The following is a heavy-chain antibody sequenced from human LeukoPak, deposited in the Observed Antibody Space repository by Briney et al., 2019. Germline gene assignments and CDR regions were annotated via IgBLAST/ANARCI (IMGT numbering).Heavy chain of an antibody. Sequence: PSETLSLTCTVSGASFNSDDQYWNWIRQSRGKGLEWIASIHPSGMLYNNPSLESRVTMSRDTSKNQFSLNLNSVTAADTAVYFCSRGLDSRKHGYWGQGSLVTVSS. J-gene: IGHJ4*02. CDR2: IHPSGML. CDR3: SRGLDSRKHGY. CDR1: GASFNSDDQY. D-gene: IGHD3-22*01. V-gene: IGHV4-31*03.